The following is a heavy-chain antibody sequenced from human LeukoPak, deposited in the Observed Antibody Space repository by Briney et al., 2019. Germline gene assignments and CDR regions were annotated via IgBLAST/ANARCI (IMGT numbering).Heavy chain of an antibody. CDR1: GGSISSGDYY. CDR3: ARGGGYGIYYFDY. J-gene: IGHJ4*02. Sequence: SQTLSLTCTVSGGSISSGDYYWSWIRQPPGKGLEWIGYVYYSGSTYYNPSLKSRVTISVDTSKNQFSLKLSSVTAADTAVYYCARGGGYGIYYFDYWGQGTLVTVSS. D-gene: IGHD5-12*01. V-gene: IGHV4-30-4*08. CDR2: VYYSGST.